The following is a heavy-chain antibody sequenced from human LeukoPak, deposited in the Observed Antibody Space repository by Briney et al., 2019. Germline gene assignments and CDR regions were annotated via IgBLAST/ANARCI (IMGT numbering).Heavy chain of an antibody. CDR2: IYYSGST. V-gene: IGHV4-59*08. CDR1: GGSISSYY. D-gene: IGHD3-3*01. CDR3: ARLRDYDFWSGYYQNYYYGMDV. J-gene: IGHJ6*02. Sequence: SETLSLTCTVFGGSISSYYWSWIRQPPGKGLEWIGYIYYSGSTNYNPSLKSRVTISVDTSKNQFSLKLSSVTAADTAVYYCARLRDYDFWSGYYQNYYYGMDVWGQGTTVTVSS.